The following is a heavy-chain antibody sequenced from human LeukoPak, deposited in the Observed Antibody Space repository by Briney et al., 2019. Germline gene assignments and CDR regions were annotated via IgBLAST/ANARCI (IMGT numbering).Heavy chain of an antibody. CDR1: EFTFDSYA. J-gene: IGHJ4*02. V-gene: IGHV3-23*01. D-gene: IGHD6-19*01. Sequence: PGGSLRLSCAASEFTFDSYAMNWVRQAPGKGLEWVSAISGSGANTYYANSVKGRFTISRDNSKSTLFLRMDSLRAEDTAIYYCAKTSVSSGWPELFDFWGQGTLVTVSS. CDR2: ISGSGANT. CDR3: AKTSVSSGWPELFDF.